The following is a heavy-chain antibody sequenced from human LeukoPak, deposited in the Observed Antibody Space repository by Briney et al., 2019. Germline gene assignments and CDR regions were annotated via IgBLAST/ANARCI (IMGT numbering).Heavy chain of an antibody. Sequence: ASVKVSCKASGYTFTSYGISWVRQAPGQGLEWMGWISAYNGNTNYAQKLQGRVTMTTDTSTSTAYMELRSLRSDDTAVYYCARYSSSWYGYYYYHYMDVWGKGTTVTISS. J-gene: IGHJ6*03. CDR3: ARYSSSWYGYYYYHYMDV. CDR1: GYTFTSYG. V-gene: IGHV1-18*01. CDR2: ISAYNGNT. D-gene: IGHD6-13*01.